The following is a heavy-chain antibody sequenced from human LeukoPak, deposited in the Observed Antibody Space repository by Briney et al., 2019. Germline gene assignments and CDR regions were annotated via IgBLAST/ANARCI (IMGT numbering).Heavy chain of an antibody. D-gene: IGHD5-12*01. CDR3: ASGNTSYDRDSFDI. CDR2: IYHSGST. J-gene: IGHJ3*02. Sequence: SETLSLTCAVYGGSISSGGYSWSWVRQPPGEGLEWVGYIYHSGSTYYNPSLQSRVTISLDRSKNQFSLKLSSMTAADTAVYYCASGNTSYDRDSFDIWGQGTMVTVSS. CDR1: GGSISSGGYS. V-gene: IGHV4-30-2*01.